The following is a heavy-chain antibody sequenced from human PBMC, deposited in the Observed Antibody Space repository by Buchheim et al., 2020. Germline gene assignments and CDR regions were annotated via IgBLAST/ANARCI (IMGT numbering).Heavy chain of an antibody. CDR3: ARGEFSVLYGSGSYDY. J-gene: IGHJ4*02. CDR1: GGSISSSSYY. D-gene: IGHD3-10*01. V-gene: IGHV4-39*07. Sequence: QLQLQESGPGLVKPSETLSLTCTVSGGSISSSSYYWGWIRQPPGKGLEWIGSIYYSGSTYYNPSLKSRVTISVDTSKNQFSLKLSSVTAADTAVYYCARGEFSVLYGSGSYDYWGQGTL. CDR2: IYYSGST.